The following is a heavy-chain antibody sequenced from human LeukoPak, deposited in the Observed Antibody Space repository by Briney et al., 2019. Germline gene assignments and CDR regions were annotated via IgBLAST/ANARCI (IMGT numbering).Heavy chain of an antibody. D-gene: IGHD4-17*01. Sequence: PSETLSLTCTVSGGSISSSTYYWGWIRQPPGKGLEWIGNIYYSGSTYYYPSLKSRVTMSVDTSKNQFSLKLSSVTAADTAVYYCVTSLRDYGDYVIDFWGQGTLVTVSS. CDR3: VTSLRDYGDYVIDF. J-gene: IGHJ4*02. V-gene: IGHV4-39*01. CDR2: IYYSGST. CDR1: GGSISSSTYY.